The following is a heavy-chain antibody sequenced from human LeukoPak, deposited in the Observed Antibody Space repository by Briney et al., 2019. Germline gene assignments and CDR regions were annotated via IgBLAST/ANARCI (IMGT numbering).Heavy chain of an antibody. V-gene: IGHV3-48*03. CDR3: ARGSRWLLGY. CDR2: ISSSGNTI. Sequence: GGSLRLSCAASGFTFSDYEMNWVRQAPGKGLEWVSYISSSGNTIYYADSVKGRFTISRANAKNSVYLQMNSLRAEDTAVYYCARGSRWLLGYWGQGTLVAVSS. D-gene: IGHD5-12*01. CDR1: GFTFSDYE. J-gene: IGHJ4*02.